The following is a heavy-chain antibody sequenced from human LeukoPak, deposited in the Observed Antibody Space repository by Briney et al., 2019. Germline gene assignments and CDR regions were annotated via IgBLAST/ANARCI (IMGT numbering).Heavy chain of an antibody. Sequence: SETLSLTCTVSGDSMGSYYWNWLRQPAGQGLEWIGRIRSDGTTYANPSLESAVTMSVDTSNNHISLRLSSATAADTAVYYCARSTGFYTTYYMDVWGKGTTVTVSS. CDR1: GDSMGSYY. D-gene: IGHD3-22*01. J-gene: IGHJ6*03. V-gene: IGHV4-4*07. CDR2: IRSDGTT. CDR3: ARSTGFYTTYYMDV.